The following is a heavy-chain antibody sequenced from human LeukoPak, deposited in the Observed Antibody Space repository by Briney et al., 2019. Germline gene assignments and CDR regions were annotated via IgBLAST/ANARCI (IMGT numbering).Heavy chain of an antibody. CDR1: GGSVTSGGYS. J-gene: IGHJ4*02. CDR2: IYHSGST. Sequence: NPSQTLSLTCTVSGGSVTSGGYSWTWIRQPPGKGLEWIGYIYHSGSTYYNPSLKSRLTISVERSKNQISLKLSSVTAAATAVYFCARQGYTYADDFWGQGTLVTVSS. CDR3: ARQGYTYADDF. V-gene: IGHV4-30-2*01. D-gene: IGHD5-18*01.